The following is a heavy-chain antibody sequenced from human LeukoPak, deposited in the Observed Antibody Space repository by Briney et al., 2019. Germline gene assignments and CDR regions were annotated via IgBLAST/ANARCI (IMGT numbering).Heavy chain of an antibody. CDR3: ARILSGWLAQPSGMDV. V-gene: IGHV4-59*01. J-gene: IGHJ6*02. D-gene: IGHD6-19*01. CDR1: GGSFSGYY. Sequence: SETLSLTCAVYGGSFSGYYWSWIRQPPGKGLEWIGYIYYSGSTNYNPSLKSRVTISVDTSKNQFSLKLSSVTAADTAVYYCARILSGWLAQPSGMDVWGQGTTVTVSS. CDR2: IYYSGST.